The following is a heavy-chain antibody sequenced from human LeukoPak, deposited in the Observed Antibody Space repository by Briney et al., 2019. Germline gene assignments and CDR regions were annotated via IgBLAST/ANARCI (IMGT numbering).Heavy chain of an antibody. CDR3: ARHRSGGSQDDAFDI. CDR2: IKEDGSEK. CDR1: KFIFSKYW. Sequence: GGSLRLSCAASKFIFSKYWMSWVRQAPGKGLEWVADIKEDGSEKYYVDSVKGRFTISRQNAKSSLFLQMNSLRAEDTAVYYCARHRSGGSQDDAFDIWGQGTMVTVSS. J-gene: IGHJ3*02. D-gene: IGHD2-15*01. V-gene: IGHV3-7*01.